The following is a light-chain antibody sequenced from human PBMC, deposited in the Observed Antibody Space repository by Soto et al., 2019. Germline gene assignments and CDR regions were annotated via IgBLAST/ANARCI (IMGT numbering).Light chain of an antibody. CDR3: QRYKHWPPVT. Sequence: EIVMTQSPATLSVSPGERATLSCRASQSINSNLVWYQQKPGQAPRLLIYGASTRTTGIPARFSRSGYGTEFTLTISNLQSEDFAVYYCQRYKHWPPVTFGQGTKLEIK. J-gene: IGKJ2*01. V-gene: IGKV3-15*01. CDR2: GAS. CDR1: QSINSN.